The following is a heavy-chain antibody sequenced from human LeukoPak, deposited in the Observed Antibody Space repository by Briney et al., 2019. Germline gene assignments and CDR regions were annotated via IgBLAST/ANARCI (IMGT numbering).Heavy chain of an antibody. Sequence: PSETLSLTCTVSGGSISSYYWSWIRQPAGKGLEWIGRIYTSGSTNYNPSLKSRVTMSVDTSKNQFSLKLSSVTAADTAVYYCARDHEAMDIYYGMDVWGQGTTVTVSS. D-gene: IGHD5-18*01. V-gene: IGHV4-4*07. CDR3: ARDHEAMDIYYGMDV. CDR1: GGSISSYY. CDR2: IYTSGST. J-gene: IGHJ6*02.